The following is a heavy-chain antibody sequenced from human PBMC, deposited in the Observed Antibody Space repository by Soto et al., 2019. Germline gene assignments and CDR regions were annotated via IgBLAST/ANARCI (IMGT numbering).Heavy chain of an antibody. D-gene: IGHD3-22*01. CDR3: ASYDSSGSHAFDI. CDR2: IYHSGST. Sequence: ASETLSLTCAVSGGSISSGGYSWSWIRQPPGKGLEWIGYIYHSGSTCYNPSLKSRVTISVDRSKNQFSLKLSSVTAADTAVYYCASYDSSGSHAFDIWGQGTMVTVSS. CDR1: GGSISSGGYS. V-gene: IGHV4-30-2*01. J-gene: IGHJ3*02.